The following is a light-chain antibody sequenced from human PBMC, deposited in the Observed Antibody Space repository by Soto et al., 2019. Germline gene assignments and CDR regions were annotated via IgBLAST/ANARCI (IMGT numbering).Light chain of an antibody. J-gene: IGKJ5*01. V-gene: IGKV3-20*01. CDR2: RAS. Sequence: EIVLTQSPGTLSFSPGERATLSCRASQSVSSSYLAWYQQKPGQAPRLLIYRASSRATGMPDWLSGSGSATDFPLTISRLEHEDFAVYYCQQYGTSPSITFGQGTRLEIK. CDR1: QSVSSSY. CDR3: QQYGTSPSIT.